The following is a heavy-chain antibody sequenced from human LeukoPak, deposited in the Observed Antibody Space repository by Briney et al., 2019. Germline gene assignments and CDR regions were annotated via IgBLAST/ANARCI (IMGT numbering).Heavy chain of an antibody. CDR3: ARVAGGKFHLDY. D-gene: IGHD6-13*01. V-gene: IGHV3-21*01. Sequence: PGGSLRLSCAASGFAFSTYSMNWVRQAPGKGLEWISSITSTGTYIYYADSVKGRFTISRDNPKNSLYLQMNSLRAEDTAVYFCARVAGGKFHLDYWGQGTQVTVSS. CDR2: ITSTGTYI. CDR1: GFAFSTYS. J-gene: IGHJ4*02.